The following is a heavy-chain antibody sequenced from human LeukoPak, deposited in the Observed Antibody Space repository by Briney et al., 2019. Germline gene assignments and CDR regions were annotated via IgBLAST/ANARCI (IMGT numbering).Heavy chain of an antibody. V-gene: IGHV4-38-2*02. CDR3: ARSITFGEPPDY. Sequence: SETLSLTCTVFGDSINSDYYWGWIRPPPGKGLEWIGSIHYSGSTYYNPSLESRVTISVDTSKNQFSLKLSSVTAADTAVYYCARSITFGEPPDYWGQRTLVTVSS. D-gene: IGHD3-10*01. J-gene: IGHJ4*02. CDR2: IHYSGST. CDR1: GDSINSDYY.